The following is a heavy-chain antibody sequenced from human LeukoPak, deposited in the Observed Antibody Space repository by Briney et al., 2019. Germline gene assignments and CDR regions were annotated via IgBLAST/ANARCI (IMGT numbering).Heavy chain of an antibody. Sequence: PSQTLSLTCTVSGGSISSGGYYWSWIRQHPGKGLEWIGYIYYGGSTYYNPSLKSRVTILVDTSKNQFSLKLSSVTAADTAVYYCARDARRYYDSSGYYRYFDYWGQGTLVTVSS. J-gene: IGHJ4*02. CDR3: ARDARRYYDSSGYYRYFDY. V-gene: IGHV4-31*03. CDR2: IYYGGST. D-gene: IGHD3-22*01. CDR1: GGSISSGGYY.